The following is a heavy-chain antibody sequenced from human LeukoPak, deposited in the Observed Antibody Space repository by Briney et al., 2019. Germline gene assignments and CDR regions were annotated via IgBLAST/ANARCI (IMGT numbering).Heavy chain of an antibody. Sequence: GASVKVSCKASGYTFTSYGISWVRQAPGQGLEWMGWISAYNGNTNYAQKLQGRVTMTTDTSTSTAYMELRSLRSDDTAVYYCARISSGWGEYYFDCWGQGTLVTVSS. CDR3: ARISSGWGEYYFDC. D-gene: IGHD6-19*01. V-gene: IGHV1-18*01. CDR2: ISAYNGNT. CDR1: GYTFTSYG. J-gene: IGHJ4*02.